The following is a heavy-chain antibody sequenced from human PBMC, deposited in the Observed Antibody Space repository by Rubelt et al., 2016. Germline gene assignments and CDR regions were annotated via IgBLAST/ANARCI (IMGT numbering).Heavy chain of an antibody. CDR1: GYTFTGYY. CDR2: IDPNSGAP. V-gene: IGHV1-2*06. J-gene: IGHJ3*02. D-gene: IGHD3-3*01. CDR3: AKVRRPGMVASSTFDI. Sequence: QVQVVQSGAEVKKPGASVKVSCKASGYTFTGYYIHWMRQAPGQGLEWMGRIDPNSGAPNYTQIFQGRVTMTRDTTVRTAYMDLGSLTSGDTAIYFCAKVRRPGMVASSTFDIWGQGTMVTVSS.